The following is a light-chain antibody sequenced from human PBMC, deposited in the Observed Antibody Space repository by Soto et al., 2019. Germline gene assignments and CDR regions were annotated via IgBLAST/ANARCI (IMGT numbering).Light chain of an antibody. J-gene: IGLJ1*01. V-gene: IGLV2-8*01. CDR2: EVS. CDR1: SSEVGGYSF. Sequence: QSALTQPPSASGSPGQSVTISCTGTSSEVGGYSFVSWYQQHPGKAPKLMIYEVSNRPSAVPDRFSDSKSGHTASLTVSWLQSYAEADYYSSSYLGSNSHCVFRTGTKVPVL. CDR3: SSYLGSNSHCV.